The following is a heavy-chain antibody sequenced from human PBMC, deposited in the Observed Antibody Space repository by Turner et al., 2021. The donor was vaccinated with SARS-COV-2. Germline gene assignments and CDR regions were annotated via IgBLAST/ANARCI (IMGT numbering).Heavy chain of an antibody. CDR1: GFTFSSYV. J-gene: IGHJ4*02. Sequence: EVQLLESGGGLVQPGGSLRLSCAASGFTFSSYVMSWVRQAPGKGLEWVASISGSGGSTYYEDSVKGRFTISRDNSKNTLYLQMNSLRAEDTAVYYCAKAQLGYYLGVDYWGQGTLVTVSS. V-gene: IGHV3-23*01. CDR2: ISGSGGST. CDR3: AKAQLGYYLGVDY. D-gene: IGHD3-3*01.